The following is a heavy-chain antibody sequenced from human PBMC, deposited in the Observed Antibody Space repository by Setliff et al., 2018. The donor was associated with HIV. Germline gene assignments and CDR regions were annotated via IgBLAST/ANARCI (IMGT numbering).Heavy chain of an antibody. D-gene: IGHD2-15*01. J-gene: IGHJ3*02. CDR3: ARDDVGYCSGGSCYHLFDTFDI. CDR2: ISSYNDNT. V-gene: IGHV1-18*01. Sequence: ASVKVSCKASGYSFTNYGISWVRQAPGQGLEWMGWISSYNDNTNYALNLQGRVTMTTDTSTRTAYMELRSLRSDDTAVYYCARDDVGYCSGGSCYHLFDTFDIWGQGTVVTVSS. CDR1: GYSFTNYG.